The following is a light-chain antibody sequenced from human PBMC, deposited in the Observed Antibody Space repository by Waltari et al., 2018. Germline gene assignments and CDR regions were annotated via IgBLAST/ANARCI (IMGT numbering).Light chain of an antibody. J-gene: IGKJ2*01. CDR2: TTS. V-gene: IGKV1-39*01. CDR1: QNIRKF. Sequence: IQLTQPPSSLSASVGDRVTITCRASQNIRKFLNWYHQMPGKAPKLLIYTTSSLKGGVPSRFSGSGSGTESTLTISSLQPEDVGTYYCQQGDSMPYTFGQGTKVEMK. CDR3: QQGDSMPYT.